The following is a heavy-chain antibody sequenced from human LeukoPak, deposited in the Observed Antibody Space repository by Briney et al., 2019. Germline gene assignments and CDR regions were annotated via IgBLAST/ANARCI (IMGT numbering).Heavy chain of an antibody. Sequence: GSSVKVSCKASGYTFTYRYLHWVRQAPGQALEWMGWITPFNGNTNYAQKFQDRVTITRDRSMTTAYMELSSLRSEDTAMYYCANGPDGYNTYGGQGTLVTVSS. CDR1: GYTFTYRY. D-gene: IGHD5-24*01. CDR3: ANGPDGYNTY. V-gene: IGHV1-45*02. J-gene: IGHJ4*02. CDR2: ITPFNGNT.